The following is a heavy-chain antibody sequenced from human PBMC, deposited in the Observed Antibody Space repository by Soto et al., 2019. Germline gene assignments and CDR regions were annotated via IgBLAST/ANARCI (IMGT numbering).Heavy chain of an antibody. D-gene: IGHD3-22*01. Sequence: GGSLRLSCAASGFTFSSYAMSWVRQAPGKGLEWVSAISGSGGSTYYADSVKGRFTISRDNSKNTLYLQMNSLRAEDTAVYYCAKLHYYDSSGSYTYYYYYGMDVWGQGTTVTSP. V-gene: IGHV3-23*01. CDR1: GFTFSSYA. CDR3: AKLHYYDSSGSYTYYYYYGMDV. CDR2: ISGSGGST. J-gene: IGHJ6*02.